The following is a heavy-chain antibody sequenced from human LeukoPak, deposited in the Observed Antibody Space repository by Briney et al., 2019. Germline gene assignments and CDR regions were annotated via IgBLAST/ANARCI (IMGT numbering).Heavy chain of an antibody. D-gene: IGHD1-26*01. J-gene: IGHJ4*02. V-gene: IGHV4-31*03. Sequence: SQTLSLTCTVSGGSISSDGYYWSWIRQHPGKGLEWIGYIYYSGSTYYNPSLKIRVTISVDTSKNQFSLKLSSVTAADTAVYYCARAQRGSYTFDYWGQGTLVTVSS. CDR1: GGSISSDGYY. CDR3: ARAQRGSYTFDY. CDR2: IYYSGST.